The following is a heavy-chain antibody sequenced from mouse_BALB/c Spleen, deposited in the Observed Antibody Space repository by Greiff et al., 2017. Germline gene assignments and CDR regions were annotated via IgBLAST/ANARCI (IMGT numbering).Heavy chain of an antibody. CDR1: GFTFSSFG. Sequence: EVQLVESGGGLVQPGGSRKLSCAASGFTFSSFGMHWVRQAPEKGLEWVAYISSGSSTIYYADTVKGRFTISRDNPKNTLFLQMTSLRSEDTAMYYCARSGATATCFAYWGQGTLVTVSA. V-gene: IGHV5-17*02. CDR3: ARSGATATCFAY. CDR2: ISSGSSTI. J-gene: IGHJ3*01. D-gene: IGHD1-2*01.